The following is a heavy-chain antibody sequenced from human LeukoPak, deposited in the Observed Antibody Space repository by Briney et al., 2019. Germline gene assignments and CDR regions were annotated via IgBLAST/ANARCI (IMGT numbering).Heavy chain of an antibody. D-gene: IGHD2-8*01. CDR1: GGSISGYF. CDR2: IYYSGST. J-gene: IGHJ4*02. Sequence: PSETLSLTCIVSGGSISGYFWSWIRQPPGKGLEWIGFIYYSGSTNYNPSLKSRVTISVDTSKNQFSLKLSSVTAADTAMYYCARHIGGVDYYWGQGALVTVSS. V-gene: IGHV4-59*08. CDR3: ARHIGGVDYY.